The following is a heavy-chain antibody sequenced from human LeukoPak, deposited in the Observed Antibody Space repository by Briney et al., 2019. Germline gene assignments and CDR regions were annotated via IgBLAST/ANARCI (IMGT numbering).Heavy chain of an antibody. J-gene: IGHJ5*02. D-gene: IGHD4-17*01. CDR3: ARDPSAYGDYVWGNWFDP. CDR2: IKQDGSEK. V-gene: IGHV3-7*01. CDR1: GFTFSSYW. Sequence: GGSLRLSCAASGFTFSSYWMSWVRQAPGKGLEWVANIKQDGSEKYYVDSVKGRFTISRDNAKNSLYLQMNSLRAEDTAVYYCARDPSAYGDYVWGNWFDPWGQGTLVTVSS.